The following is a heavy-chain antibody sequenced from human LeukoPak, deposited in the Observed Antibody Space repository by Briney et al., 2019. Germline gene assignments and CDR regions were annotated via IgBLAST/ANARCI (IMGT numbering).Heavy chain of an antibody. V-gene: IGHV3-21*04. CDR1: GFTFSSYT. Sequence: GGSLRLSCAASGFTFSSYTMNWVRKAPGKGLEWVSSISSRSNFIYYADSLKGRFTISRDNAKNSLYLQMNSLRVEDTALYYCTRGALEPHYWGQGTLVTVSS. D-gene: IGHD1-1*01. CDR3: TRGALEPHY. CDR2: ISSRSNFI. J-gene: IGHJ4*02.